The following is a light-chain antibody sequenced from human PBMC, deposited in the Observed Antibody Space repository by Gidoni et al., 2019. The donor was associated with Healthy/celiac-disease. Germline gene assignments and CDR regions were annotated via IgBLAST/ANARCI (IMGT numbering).Light chain of an antibody. J-gene: IGKJ2*01. CDR3: QQYNNWPPYT. CDR2: GAS. CDR1: QSVSSN. V-gene: IGKV3-15*01. Sequence: IVMTQSPATQSVSPGERATLSCRASQSVSSNLAWYQQKPGQAPRLLIYGASTRATGIPARFSGSGSGTEFTLTISSLQSEDCAVYYCQQYNNWPPYTFGQGTKLEIK.